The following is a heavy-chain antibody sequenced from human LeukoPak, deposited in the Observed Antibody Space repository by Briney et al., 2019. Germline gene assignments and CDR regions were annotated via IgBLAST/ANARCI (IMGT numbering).Heavy chain of an antibody. D-gene: IGHD3-22*01. J-gene: IGHJ4*02. CDR2: ISYDGSNK. Sequence: GGSLRLSCAASGFTFSSYGMHWVRQAPGKGLEWVAVISYDGSNKYYADSVMGRFTISRDNSKNTLYLQMNSLRAEDTAVYYCAKDCCNFDYYDSSGYLHYWGQGTLVTVSS. V-gene: IGHV3-30*18. CDR3: AKDCCNFDYYDSSGYLHY. CDR1: GFTFSSYG.